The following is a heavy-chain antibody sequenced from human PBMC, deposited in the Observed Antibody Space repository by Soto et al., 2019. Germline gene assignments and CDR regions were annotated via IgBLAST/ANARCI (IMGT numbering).Heavy chain of an antibody. Sequence: QVQLQESGPGLVKPSETLSLTCTVSGGSISSYYWSWIRQPAGKGLEWIGRIYTSGSTNYNPSLKSRVTMSVDTSKTQFSLKLSSVTAADTAVYYCARGRDYYDSSGYPHQFDYWGQGTLVTVSS. J-gene: IGHJ4*02. CDR2: IYTSGST. D-gene: IGHD3-22*01. CDR3: ARGRDYYDSSGYPHQFDY. CDR1: GGSISSYY. V-gene: IGHV4-4*07.